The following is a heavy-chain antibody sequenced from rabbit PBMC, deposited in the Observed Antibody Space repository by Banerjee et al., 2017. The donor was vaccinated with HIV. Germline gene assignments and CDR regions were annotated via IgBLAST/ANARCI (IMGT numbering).Heavy chain of an antibody. CDR2: IYAGSSGST. CDR3: ARDLAGVIGWNFNL. Sequence: QEQLEESGGDLVKPEGSLTLTCTASGFFFSGNYWISWVRQAPGKGLEWIAYIYAGSSGSTFYANWAKGRFTVSKTSSTTVTLQMTSLTAADTATYFCARDLAGVIGWNFNLWGQGTLVTVS. CDR1: GFFFSGNYW. J-gene: IGHJ4*01. V-gene: IGHV1S45*01. D-gene: IGHD4-1*01.